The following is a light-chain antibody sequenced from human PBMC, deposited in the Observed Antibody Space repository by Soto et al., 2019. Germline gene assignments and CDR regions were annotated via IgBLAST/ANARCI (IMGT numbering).Light chain of an antibody. V-gene: IGLV2-8*01. Sequence: QSALTQPPSASGAPGQTVTISCTGTSTNVGGYNDVSWYQQHPGKAPKLMIYEVNKRPSGVPDRFSGSKSGNSASLTIPGPEAEDEDDYYCSSYAGRSNVFGSGTKVTVL. CDR3: SSYAGRSNV. CDR1: STNVGGYND. CDR2: EVN. J-gene: IGLJ1*01.